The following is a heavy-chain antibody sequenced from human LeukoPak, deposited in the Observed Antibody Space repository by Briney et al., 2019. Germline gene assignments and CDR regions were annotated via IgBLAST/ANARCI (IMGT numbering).Heavy chain of an antibody. CDR2: ISAYIGNT. V-gene: IGHV1-18*01. D-gene: IGHD3-10*01. J-gene: IGHJ4*02. CDR3: ARNRVLLWFGEFIISHCDY. CDR1: GYTFTSYG. Sequence: ASLKLSCTASGYTFTSYGISWVRQAPGQGLEWMGWISAYIGNTNYAQKLQGRVTMTTDTSTSTAYMELRSLRSDDTAVYYCARNRVLLWFGEFIISHCDYWGQGTLVTVSS.